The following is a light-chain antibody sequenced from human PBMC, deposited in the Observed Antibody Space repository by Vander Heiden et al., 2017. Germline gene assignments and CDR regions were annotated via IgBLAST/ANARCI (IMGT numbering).Light chain of an antibody. J-gene: IGKJ4*01. CDR2: GAS. Sequence: IVLTQSPGTLSLSPGERATLSCRASQSVSSSYLAWYQQKPGQAPRLLIYGASSRATGIPDRFSGSGSGTDFTLTISRLEPEDFAVYYCQQDGSSRGTFGGGTKVEIK. CDR3: QQDGSSRGT. V-gene: IGKV3-20*01. CDR1: QSVSSSY.